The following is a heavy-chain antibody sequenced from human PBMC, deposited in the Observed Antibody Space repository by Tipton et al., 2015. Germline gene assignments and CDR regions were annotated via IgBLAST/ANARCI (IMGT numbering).Heavy chain of an antibody. Sequence: TLSLTCDVSGYSISSGYYWGWIRQPPGKGLEWIGSIFHRGDTNYNPSLKSRVTISLDTSKNQFSLKLNSVTAADTAVYYCARGPAAAGNSYFDIWGRGTLVTVSS. CDR2: IFHRGDT. V-gene: IGHV4-38-2*01. D-gene: IGHD6-13*01. J-gene: IGHJ2*01. CDR3: ARGPAAAGNSYFDI. CDR1: GYSISSGYY.